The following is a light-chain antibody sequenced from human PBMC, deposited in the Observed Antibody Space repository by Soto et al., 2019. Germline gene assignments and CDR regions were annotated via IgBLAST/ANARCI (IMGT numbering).Light chain of an antibody. CDR1: QSINSY. V-gene: IGKV3-11*01. CDR3: QQRHNWPLT. Sequence: EIVLTQSPATLSLSPGERATLSCRASQSINSYLDWYQHKPGQAPRLLIYDASNRATGIPARFSGSASGTDFTLTISSLEPEDFGVYYCQQRHNWPLTFGGGTEVEIK. J-gene: IGKJ4*01. CDR2: DAS.